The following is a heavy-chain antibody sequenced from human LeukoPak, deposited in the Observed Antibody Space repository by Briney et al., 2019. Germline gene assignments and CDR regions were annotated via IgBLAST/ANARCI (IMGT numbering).Heavy chain of an antibody. J-gene: IGHJ4*02. Sequence: GGSLRLSCTASGFTFSDYYMNWIRQAPGKGLEWVSYTSNSGSTKSYADSVEGRFTISRDNAKNSLYLQMNSLRAEDTAVYYCARDSGSYYLDYWGQGTLVTVSS. V-gene: IGHV3-11*04. CDR3: ARDSGSYYLDY. D-gene: IGHD1-26*01. CDR1: GFTFSDYY. CDR2: TSNSGSTK.